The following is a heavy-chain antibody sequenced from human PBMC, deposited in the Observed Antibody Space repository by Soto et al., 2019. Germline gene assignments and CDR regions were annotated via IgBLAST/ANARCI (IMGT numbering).Heavy chain of an antibody. CDR1: GFTFSSYS. V-gene: IGHV3-48*02. CDR2: ISSSSSTI. Sequence: PVGSLRLSWAASGFTFSSYSMNWVRQAPGKGLEWVSYISSSSSTIYYADSVKGRFTITRDNAKNSLYLQMNSLRDEDTAVYYCASSGQWLVHSHFDYWGQGTLVTVSS. J-gene: IGHJ4*02. CDR3: ASSGQWLVHSHFDY. D-gene: IGHD6-19*01.